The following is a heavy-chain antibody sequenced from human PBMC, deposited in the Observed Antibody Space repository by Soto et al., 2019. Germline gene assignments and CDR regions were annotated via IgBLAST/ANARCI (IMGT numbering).Heavy chain of an antibody. J-gene: IGHJ6*02. V-gene: IGHV3-74*03. CDR1: GFIFSSFW. D-gene: IGHD3-10*01. Sequence: EVRLEEAGGGFVQSGGSLRVSCSGSGFIFSSFWMHWVRQGPGKGLEWVSRINGDGASLAYADSVKGRFSISRDNVKNTLHLQMNSLGADDTAVYFCAREGSLGLDVWGRGTTVTDSS. CDR2: INGDGASL. CDR3: AREGSLGLDV.